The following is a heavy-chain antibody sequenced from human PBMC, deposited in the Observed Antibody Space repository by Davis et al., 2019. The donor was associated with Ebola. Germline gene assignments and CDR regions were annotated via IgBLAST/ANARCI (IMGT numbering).Heavy chain of an antibody. V-gene: IGHV3-30*04. CDR2: ASTYVTTT. D-gene: IGHD6-19*01. CDR3: ARAVPGKEDLDF. J-gene: IGHJ4*02. Sequence: GESLKISCATSGFHFSNYAMHWVRHTPAKGLERVAVASTYVTTTYFEDAVKGRFTTSSDNSKNTLYLQRNRLRTEDKAVYFCARAVPGKEDLDFWGQGTLVTVSS. CDR1: GFHFSNYA.